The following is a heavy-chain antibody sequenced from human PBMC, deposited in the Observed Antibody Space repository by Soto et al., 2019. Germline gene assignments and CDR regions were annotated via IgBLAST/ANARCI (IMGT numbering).Heavy chain of an antibody. CDR2: IYYSGST. CDR1: GGSISSGGYY. D-gene: IGHD2-21*02. J-gene: IGHJ3*02. V-gene: IGHV4-31*03. Sequence: QVQLQESGPGLVKPSQTLSLTCTVSGGSISSGGYYWSWIRQHPGKGLEWIGYIYYSGSTYYTPSLKSRVTIAVDASKNQFSRKLSSVTAADTAVYYCAREGDCGGDCLRYAFDIWGQGTMVTVSS. CDR3: AREGDCGGDCLRYAFDI.